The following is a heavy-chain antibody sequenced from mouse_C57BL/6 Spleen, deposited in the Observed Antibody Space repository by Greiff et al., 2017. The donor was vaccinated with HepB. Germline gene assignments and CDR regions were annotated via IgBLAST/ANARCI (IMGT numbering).Heavy chain of an antibody. CDR2: INPYNGDT. Sequence: VQLQQSGPELVKPGDSVKISCKASGYSFTGYFMNWVMQSHGKSLGWIGRINPYNGDTFYNQKFKGKATLTVDKSSSTAHMELRSQTSEGSAVYYCARYEGNYEYAMDYWGQGTSVTVSS. V-gene: IGHV1-20*01. CDR3: ARYEGNYEYAMDY. J-gene: IGHJ4*01. CDR1: GYSFTGYF. D-gene: IGHD2-3*01.